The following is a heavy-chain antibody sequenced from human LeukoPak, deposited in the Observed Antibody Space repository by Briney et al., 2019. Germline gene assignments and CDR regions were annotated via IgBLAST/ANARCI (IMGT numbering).Heavy chain of an antibody. Sequence: GGSLRLSCAASGFTFSSYWMHWVRQAPGKGLVWVSRINSDGSTINYADSVKGRFTISRDNAKNTLYLQMDSLRAEDTAVYYCTRETVVVATASLGYGGLGTLVTVSS. CDR2: INSDGSTI. CDR1: GFTFSSYW. J-gene: IGHJ4*02. V-gene: IGHV3-74*01. D-gene: IGHD2-2*01. CDR3: TRETVVVATASLGY.